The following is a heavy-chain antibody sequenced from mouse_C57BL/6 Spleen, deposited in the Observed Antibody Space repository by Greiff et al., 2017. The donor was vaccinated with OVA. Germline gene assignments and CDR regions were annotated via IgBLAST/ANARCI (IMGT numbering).Heavy chain of an antibody. V-gene: IGHV14-4*01. CDR2: IDPENGDT. J-gene: IGHJ2*01. CDR3: TNHYGNYVGYFDY. Sequence: EVQLQESGAELVRPGASVKLSCTASGFNIKDDYMHWVKQRPEQGLEWIGWIDPENGDTEYASKFQGKATITADTSSNTAYLQLSSLTSEDTAVYYCTNHYGNYVGYFDYWGQGTTLTVSS. CDR1: GFNIKDDY. D-gene: IGHD2-1*01.